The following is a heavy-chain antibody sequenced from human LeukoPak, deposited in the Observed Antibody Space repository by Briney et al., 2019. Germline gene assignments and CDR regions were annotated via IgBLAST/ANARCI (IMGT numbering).Heavy chain of an antibody. Sequence: SETLSLTCAVSGYSISSGCYWGWIRQPPGKGLEWIGSIYHSGSTYYNPSLKSRVTISVDTSKNQFSLKLSSVTAADTAVYYCARWDYGDYEAPSWGQGTLVTVSS. CDR3: ARWDYGDYEAPS. CDR1: GYSISSGCY. CDR2: IYHSGST. V-gene: IGHV4-38-2*01. D-gene: IGHD4-17*01. J-gene: IGHJ5*02.